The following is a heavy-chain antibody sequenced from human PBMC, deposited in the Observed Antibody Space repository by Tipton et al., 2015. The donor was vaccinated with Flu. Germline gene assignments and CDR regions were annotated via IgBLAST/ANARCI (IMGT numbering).Heavy chain of an antibody. D-gene: IGHD4-17*01. J-gene: IGHJ6*02. CDR3: AKDDYGDYITARGNNYYYGMDV. Sequence: GSLRLSCAASGFTFDDYAMHWVRQAPGKGLEWVSLISWDGGSTYYADSVKGRFTISRDNSKNPLYLQMNSLRAEDTALYYCAKDDYGDYITARGNNYYYGMDVWGQGTTVTVSS. CDR2: ISWDGGST. V-gene: IGHV3-43D*04. CDR1: GFTFDDYA.